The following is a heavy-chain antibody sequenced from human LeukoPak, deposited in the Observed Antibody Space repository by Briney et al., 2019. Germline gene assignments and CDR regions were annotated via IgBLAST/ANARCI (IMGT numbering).Heavy chain of an antibody. V-gene: IGHV3-23*01. CDR3: AKTTVGYSSGRYPGWPADC. D-gene: IGHD6-19*01. J-gene: IGHJ4*02. Sequence: GGSLRLSCAASGFTFNTYAIYWVRQAPGKGLERVSGICGSGGCTYYADSVKGRFTISRDNSKNTVYLQMNSLTADDTAIYYCAKTTVGYSSGRYPGWPADCWGQGSLGTVSA. CDR1: GFTFNTYA. CDR2: ICGSGGCT.